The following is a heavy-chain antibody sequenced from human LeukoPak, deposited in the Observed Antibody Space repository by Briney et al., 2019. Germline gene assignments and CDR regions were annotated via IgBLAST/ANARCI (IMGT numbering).Heavy chain of an antibody. J-gene: IGHJ4*02. CDR3: ASVGVGGGVVIY. CDR2: IYTSGST. D-gene: IGHD3-3*01. V-gene: IGHV4-61*02. CDR1: GGSISSGSYY. Sequence: SETLSLTCTVSGGSISSGSYYWSWIRQPAGKGLEWIGRIYTSGSTNYNPSLKSRVTISVDTSKNQFSLKLSSVTAADTAVYYCASVGVGGGVVIYWGQGTLVTVSS.